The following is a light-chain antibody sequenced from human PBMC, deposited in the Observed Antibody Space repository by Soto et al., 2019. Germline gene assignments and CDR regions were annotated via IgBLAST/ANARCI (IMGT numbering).Light chain of an antibody. V-gene: IGKV2-28*01. J-gene: IGKJ2*01. CDR3: MQGLQTFYT. CDR2: LGS. CDR1: QSLLHSNGYNY. Sequence: DIVMTQSPLSQPVTPGEPASISFRSSQSLLHSNGYNYLDWYLQKPGQSPQLLIYLGSYRASGVPDRFSGSGSGTDVTLKISRVEAEDVGVYYCMQGLQTFYTFGQGTKLVIK.